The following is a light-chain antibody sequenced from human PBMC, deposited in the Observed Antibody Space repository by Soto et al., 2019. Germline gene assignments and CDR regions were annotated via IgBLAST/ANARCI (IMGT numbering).Light chain of an antibody. J-gene: IGLJ1*01. Sequence: QSVLTQPPSASGSPGQSVTISCTGTRNDIGAYEFVSWYQHHPGKAPKLIIYEVVQRPSGVPDRFSGSKSGNTASLTVSGLQAEDEADYYCKSYAGSNTYVFGTGTKVTVL. CDR3: KSYAGSNTYV. V-gene: IGLV2-8*01. CDR1: RNDIGAYEF. CDR2: EVV.